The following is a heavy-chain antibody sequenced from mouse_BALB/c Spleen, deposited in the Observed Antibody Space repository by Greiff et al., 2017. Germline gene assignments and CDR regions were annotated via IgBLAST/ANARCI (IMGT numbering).Heavy chain of an antibody. CDR1: GFTFSSYA. J-gene: IGHJ2*01. Sequence: EVMLVESGGGLVKPGGSLKLSCAASGFTFSSYAMSWVRQTPEKRLEWVASISSGGSTYYPDSVKGRFTISRDNARNILYLQMSSLRSEDTAMYYCARYYYGSSYIDYWGQGTTLTVSS. CDR3: ARYYYGSSYIDY. CDR2: ISSGGST. V-gene: IGHV5-6-5*01. D-gene: IGHD1-1*01.